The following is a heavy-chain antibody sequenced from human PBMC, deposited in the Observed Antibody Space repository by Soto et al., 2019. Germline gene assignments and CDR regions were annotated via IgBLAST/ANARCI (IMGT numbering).Heavy chain of an antibody. CDR1: GGSISSSSYY. CDR2: IYYSGST. D-gene: IGHD3-22*01. Sequence: PETLSLTCTVSGGSISSSSYYWGWVRQPPGKGRGWVGCIYYSGSTYYNPSLKSRVTISVDTSKNQFSLKLSSVTAADTAVYYCARYYYDSSGYYSPYYYYYYGMDVWGQGTTVTVSS. CDR3: ARYYYDSSGYYSPYYYYYYGMDV. J-gene: IGHJ6*02. V-gene: IGHV4-39*01.